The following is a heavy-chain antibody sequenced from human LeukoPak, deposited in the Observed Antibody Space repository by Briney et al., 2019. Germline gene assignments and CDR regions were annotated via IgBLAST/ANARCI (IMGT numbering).Heavy chain of an antibody. Sequence: PGRSLRLSCAASGFTFSSYGMHWVRQAPGKGLEWVAVISYDGSNKYYADSVKGRFTISRDNSKNTLYPQMNSLRAEDTAVYYCAKVDSSGYYYDAFDIWGQGTMVTVSS. D-gene: IGHD3-22*01. V-gene: IGHV3-30*18. CDR3: AKVDSSGYYYDAFDI. CDR2: ISYDGSNK. J-gene: IGHJ3*02. CDR1: GFTFSSYG.